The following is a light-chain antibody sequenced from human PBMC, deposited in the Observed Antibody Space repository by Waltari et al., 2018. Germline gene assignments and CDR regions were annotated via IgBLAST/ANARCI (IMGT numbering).Light chain of an antibody. J-gene: IGKJ1*01. CDR3: QKYNSAPRT. V-gene: IGKV1-27*01. CDR1: LGINNH. CDR2: SAS. Sequence: DIQMTQSPSSLSASVGDRVTITCRASLGINNHLAWYQQKPGKVPTLLIYSASTLPSGVPSRFSGSGSGTDFTLTISSLHPEDVATYYCQKYNSAPRTFGPGTKVEIK.